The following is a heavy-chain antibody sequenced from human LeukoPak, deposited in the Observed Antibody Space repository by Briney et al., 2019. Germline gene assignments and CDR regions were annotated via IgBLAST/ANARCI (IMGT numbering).Heavy chain of an antibody. D-gene: IGHD1-26*01. V-gene: IGHV1-24*01. CDR3: AKSIVGATWAAFDI. CDR1: GYTLTEFS. J-gene: IGHJ3*02. CDR2: FDPEVGET. Sequence: ASVRVSCKVSGYTLTEFSMHWVRQAPGKGLEWMGGFDPEVGETIYAQKFQGRVTMTEDTSTDTAYMELSSLRSEDTAVYYCAKSIVGATWAAFDIWGQGTMVTVSS.